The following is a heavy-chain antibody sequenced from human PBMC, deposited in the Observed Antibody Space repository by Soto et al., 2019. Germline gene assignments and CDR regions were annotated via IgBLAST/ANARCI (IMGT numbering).Heavy chain of an antibody. J-gene: IGHJ6*02. Sequence: QVQLVQSGDEVKKPGASVKVSCKASGYIFVNYGIAWVRQAPGQGLEWMGWISPYTGNTHSASKVQGRLTMTADKATSTACMDMGSLTSDDTAVYYCVMVDNYVTPTPQDGWGQGTTVTVSS. CDR1: GYIFVNYG. CDR2: ISPYTGNT. D-gene: IGHD3-16*01. V-gene: IGHV1-18*01. CDR3: VMVDNYVTPTPQDG.